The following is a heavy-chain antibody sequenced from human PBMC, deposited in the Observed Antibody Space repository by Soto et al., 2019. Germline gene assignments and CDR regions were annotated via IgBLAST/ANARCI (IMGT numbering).Heavy chain of an antibody. V-gene: IGHV1-46*01. D-gene: IGHD3-10*01. CDR3: ARRSGSFVYGMDV. CDR2: IIPRSGTT. CDR1: GYTLTDYF. J-gene: IGHJ6*02. Sequence: ASVKVSCKASGYTLTDYFMHWVRQAPGQGLEWMGTIIPRSGTTRYAQNFQSRVTMTSDTSTSTVYMELSSLRSDDTAVFYCARRSGSFVYGMDVWGQGTPVTVSS.